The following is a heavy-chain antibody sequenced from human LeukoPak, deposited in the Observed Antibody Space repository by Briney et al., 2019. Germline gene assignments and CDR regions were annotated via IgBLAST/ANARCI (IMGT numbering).Heavy chain of an antibody. V-gene: IGHV3-49*04. J-gene: IGHJ5*02. CDR2: IRSKAYGGTT. Sequence: SGGSLRLSCTASGFPFGDYAMICVRQAPGKGLEWVGFIRSKAYGGTTEYAASVKGRFTISRDDSKSIAYLQMNSLKTEDTAVYYCTRVVLCDGDPRWFDPWGQGTLVTVSS. CDR1: GFPFGDYA. D-gene: IGHD4-17*01. CDR3: TRVVLCDGDPRWFDP.